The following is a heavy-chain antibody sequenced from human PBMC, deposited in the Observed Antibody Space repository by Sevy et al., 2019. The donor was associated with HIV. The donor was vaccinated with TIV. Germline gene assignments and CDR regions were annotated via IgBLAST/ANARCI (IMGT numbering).Heavy chain of an antibody. CDR2: IIPIFGTA. CDR3: ARLNYDFWSGYLDY. J-gene: IGHJ4*02. V-gene: IGHV1-69*13. CDR1: GGTFSSYA. D-gene: IGHD3-3*01. Sequence: ASVKVSCKASGGTFSSYAISWVRQAPGQGLEWMGGIIPIFGTANYAQKFQGRVTITADESMGTAYMELSSLRSEDTAVYYCARLNYDFWSGYLDYWGQGTLVTVSS.